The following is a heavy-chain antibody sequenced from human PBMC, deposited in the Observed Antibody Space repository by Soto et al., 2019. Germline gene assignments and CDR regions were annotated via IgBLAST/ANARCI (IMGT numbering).Heavy chain of an antibody. CDR1: GVSISGGGDS. CDR3: ARVPDR. V-gene: IGHV4-30-2*01. CDR2: IYHSGST. D-gene: IGHD2-2*01. Sequence: SETLSLTCAVYGVSISGGGDSWSWIRQPPGKGLEWIGYIYHSGSTYYNPSLKSRVTISVDRSKNQFSLKLSSVTAADTAVYYCARVPDRWGQGTLVTVSS. J-gene: IGHJ5*02.